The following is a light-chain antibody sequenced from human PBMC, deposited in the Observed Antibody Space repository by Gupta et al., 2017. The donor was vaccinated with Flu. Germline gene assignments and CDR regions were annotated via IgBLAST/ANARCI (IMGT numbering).Light chain of an antibody. V-gene: IGKV4-1*01. CDR3: QQDINIPRT. Sequence: DIVMTQSPDSLAVSLGERATINCKSSQSVLYSSNNKNCLAWYQYKPGQPPKLLIYWASTRESGVPDRFSASGSGTDFTLTISSLQAEDVAVYYCQQDINIPRTFGQGTKVEIK. CDR1: QSVLYSSNNKNC. J-gene: IGKJ1*01. CDR2: WAS.